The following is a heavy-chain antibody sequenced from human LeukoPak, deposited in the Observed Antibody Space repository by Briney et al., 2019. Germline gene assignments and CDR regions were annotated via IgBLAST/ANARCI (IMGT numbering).Heavy chain of an antibody. J-gene: IGHJ4*02. D-gene: IGHD6-13*01. CDR1: GFTFSSYW. V-gene: IGHV3-74*01. Sequence: GGALRLSCASSGFTFSSYWMHGVRQAPGKGLVWVSRINSDGSSTSYADSVKGRFTISRDNAKNTLHLQMNSLRAEDTAVYYCARGGYSSSWYPHPLYWGQGTLVTVSS. CDR3: ARGGYSSSWYPHPLY. CDR2: INSDGSST.